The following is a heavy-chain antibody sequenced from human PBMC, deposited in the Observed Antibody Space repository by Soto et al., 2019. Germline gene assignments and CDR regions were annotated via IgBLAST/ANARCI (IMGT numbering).Heavy chain of an antibody. D-gene: IGHD2-2*01. J-gene: IGHJ4*02. Sequence: ASVKVSCKASGYTFTGYYMHWVRQAPGQGLEWMGWINPNSGGTNYAQKFQGRVTMTRDTSISTAYMELSRLRSDDTAVYYCARVGLGYCSSTSCPPRAGADYWGQGTLVTVSS. CDR1: GYTFTGYY. CDR2: INPNSGGT. V-gene: IGHV1-2*02. CDR3: ARVGLGYCSSTSCPPRAGADY.